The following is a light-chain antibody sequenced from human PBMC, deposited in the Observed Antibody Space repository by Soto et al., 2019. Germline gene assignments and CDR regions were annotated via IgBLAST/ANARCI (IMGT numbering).Light chain of an antibody. Sequence: EIVMTQSPATLSVSPGESATLSCRASQGVRSNLAWYHQRPGQAPRLLIYAASARATGIPARFSGSGSGTEFTLTISGLQSEDFGLYYRQHDYNLLTFGGGTKVDNK. V-gene: IGKV3-15*01. J-gene: IGKJ4*01. CDR3: QHDYNLLT. CDR1: QGVRSN. CDR2: AAS.